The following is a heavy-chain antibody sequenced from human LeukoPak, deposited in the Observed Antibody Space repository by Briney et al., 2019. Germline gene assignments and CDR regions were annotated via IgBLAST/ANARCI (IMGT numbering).Heavy chain of an antibody. Sequence: PGGSLRLSCAASGFTFSSYSMNWLRQAPGKGLEWVSHISSSSSYIFYADSVKGRFTISRDNAKLSLYLQMNSLRAAHTSVYYCASLSMGIYFSLVDDWGQGTLVTVFS. CDR1: GFTFSSYS. CDR3: ASLSMGIYFSLVDD. V-gene: IGHV3-21*01. D-gene: IGHD1-26*01. J-gene: IGHJ4*02. CDR2: ISSSSSYI.